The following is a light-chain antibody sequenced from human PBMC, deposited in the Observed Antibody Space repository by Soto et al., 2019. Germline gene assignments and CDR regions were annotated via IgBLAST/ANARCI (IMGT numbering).Light chain of an antibody. CDR2: DAS. Sequence: EIVLTQSPVTLSLSPGERATFSCRASQSVSTYLAWYQQKPGQGPRLLIYDASNRATGIPDRFSGSGSGTEFTLTISTLQPDDVATYYCQQYNSYQWTFGQGTKVDIK. CDR1: QSVSTY. V-gene: IGKV3-11*01. J-gene: IGKJ1*01. CDR3: QQYNSYQWT.